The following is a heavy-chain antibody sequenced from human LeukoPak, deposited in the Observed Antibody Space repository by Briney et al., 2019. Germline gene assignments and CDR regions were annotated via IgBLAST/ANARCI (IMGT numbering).Heavy chain of an antibody. CDR1: GYTFTNNY. V-gene: IGHV1-46*01. J-gene: IGHJ4*02. CDR2: IYPRDGST. CDR3: ASDQEGFDY. Sequence: ASVKVSCKASGYTFTNNYLHWVRQAPGQGLEWMGMIYPRDGSTSYAQNFQGRVTVTRDTSTTTVHMELRGLRSEDTAVYYSASDQEGFDYWGQGTVVTVSS.